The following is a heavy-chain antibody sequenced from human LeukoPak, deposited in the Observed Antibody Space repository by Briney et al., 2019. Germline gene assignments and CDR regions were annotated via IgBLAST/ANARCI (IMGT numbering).Heavy chain of an antibody. CDR1: GGSFSGYY. CDR2: INHSGST. D-gene: IGHD1-1*01. CDR3: ARGNVEAVFDY. V-gene: IGHV4-34*01. J-gene: IGHJ4*02. Sequence: SETLSLTCAVYGGSFSGYYWSWIPQPPGKGREWIGEINHSGSTNYNPSLKSRVTISVDTSKNQFSLKLSSVTAADTAVYYCARGNVEAVFDYWGQGTLVTVSS.